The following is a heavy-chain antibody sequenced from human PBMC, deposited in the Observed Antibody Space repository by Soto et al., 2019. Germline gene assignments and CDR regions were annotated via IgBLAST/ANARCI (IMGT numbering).Heavy chain of an antibody. Sequence: SSETLSLTCAVYGGSFSGYYWSWIRQPQGKGLEWIREINNSGRSNYNPSLKSRVTRSVDTSKNQFSLKLSSVTAADTAVYYCATRSRGRRDGYNLRVVQHQKGDCFDPWGQGTLVTVSS. CDR2: INNSGRS. CDR1: GGSFSGYY. V-gene: IGHV4-34*01. J-gene: IGHJ5*02. D-gene: IGHD5-12*01. CDR3: ATRSRGRRDGYNLRVVQHQKGDCFDP.